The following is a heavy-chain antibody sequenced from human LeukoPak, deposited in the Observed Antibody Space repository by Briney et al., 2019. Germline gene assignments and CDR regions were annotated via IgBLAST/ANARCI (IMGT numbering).Heavy chain of an antibody. Sequence: KASETLSLTCAVSGGSIRSSSYYWGWIRQPPGKGLEWIGSIYYSGSTYYNASLKSRGAISVDTSKNQFSLKLNSVTAADTAVYFCARQVVAMAGTGYFDYWGQGTLVTVSS. D-gene: IGHD6-19*01. V-gene: IGHV4-39*01. CDR1: GGSIRSSSYY. J-gene: IGHJ4*02. CDR2: IYYSGST. CDR3: ARQVVAMAGTGYFDY.